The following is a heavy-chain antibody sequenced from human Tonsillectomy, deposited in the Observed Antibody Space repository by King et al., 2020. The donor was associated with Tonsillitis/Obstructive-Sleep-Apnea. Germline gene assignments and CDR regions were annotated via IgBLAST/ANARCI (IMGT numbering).Heavy chain of an antibody. D-gene: IGHD2-21*02. V-gene: IGHV4-34*01. CDR1: GGSFSGYY. J-gene: IGHJ3*02. CDR3: ARGPRRVIVVLTARGAFDI. CDR2: INQSGSA. Sequence: VQLQQWGAGLLKPSEALSLTCAVYGGSFSGYYWSWIRQPPGKGLEWIGEINQSGSANYNPSLKSRVTISVDTSKSQFSLKLTSVTAADTAVYYCARGPRRVIVVLTARGAFDIWGQGTMVSVSS.